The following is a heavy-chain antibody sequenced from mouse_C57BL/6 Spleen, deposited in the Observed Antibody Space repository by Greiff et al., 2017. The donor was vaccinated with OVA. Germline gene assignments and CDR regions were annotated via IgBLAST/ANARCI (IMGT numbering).Heavy chain of an antibody. CDR2: IHPNSGST. V-gene: IGHV1-64*01. J-gene: IGHJ2*01. D-gene: IGHD2-4*01. CDR1: GYTFTSYW. Sequence: VQLQQPGAELVKPGASVKLSCKASGYTFTSYWMHWVKQRPGQGLEWIGMIHPNSGSTNYNEKFKSKATLTVDKSSSTAYMQLSSLTSEDSAVYYCARYEYDYDSFFFDYWGQGTTLTVSS. CDR3: ARYEYDYDSFFFDY.